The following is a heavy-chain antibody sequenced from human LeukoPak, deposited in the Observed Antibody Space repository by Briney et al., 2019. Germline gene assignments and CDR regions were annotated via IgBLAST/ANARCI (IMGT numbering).Heavy chain of an antibody. CDR1: GFTFSNYW. J-gene: IGHJ6*03. D-gene: IGHD2-15*01. V-gene: IGHV3-7*04. CDR3: ARGSHYYYYYMDV. Sequence: PGGSLRLSCAASGFTFSNYWINWVRQAPGEGLEWVANIKQDGSEKYYVDSVKGRFTISRDNAKNSLYLQMNSLRAEDTAVYYCARGSHYYYYYMDVWGKGTTVTVSS. CDR2: IKQDGSEK.